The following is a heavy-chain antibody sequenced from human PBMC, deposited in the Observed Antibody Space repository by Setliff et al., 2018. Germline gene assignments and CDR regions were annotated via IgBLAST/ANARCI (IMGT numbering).Heavy chain of an antibody. Sequence: GGSLRLSCAASGFTFSSYAMSWVRQAPGKGLEWVSGLNDVGRNTYYADSVKGRFTISRDNSKNTLYLQMNSLRAEDAAVYYCAKHVLSSGWPNDAFDFWGQGTMVTVSS. CDR2: LNDVGRNT. CDR1: GFTFSSYA. D-gene: IGHD6-25*01. V-gene: IGHV3-23*01. J-gene: IGHJ3*01. CDR3: AKHVLSSGWPNDAFDF.